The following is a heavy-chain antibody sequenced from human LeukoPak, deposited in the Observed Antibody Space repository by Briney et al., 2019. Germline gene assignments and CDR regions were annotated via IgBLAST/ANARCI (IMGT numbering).Heavy chain of an antibody. D-gene: IGHD3-10*01. V-gene: IGHV7-4-1*02. CDR3: ATDYGSGKYYFDY. J-gene: IGHJ4*02. CDR2: TNTNTGNP. Sequence: ASVKVSCKASGYVFSSYAMNWVRQAPGQGLEWMGWTNTNTGNPTYAQGFTGRFVFSLDTSVSTAYLEISSLKAEDTAVYYCATDYGSGKYYFDYWGQGTLVTVSS. CDR1: GYVFSSYA.